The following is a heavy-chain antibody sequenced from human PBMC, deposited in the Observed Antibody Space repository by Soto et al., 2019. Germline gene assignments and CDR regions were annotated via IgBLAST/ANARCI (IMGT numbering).Heavy chain of an antibody. J-gene: IGHJ6*02. Sequence: QVQLVQSGAEVKKPGASVKVSCKASGYIFTSYGVSWVRQAPGQGLEWLGWINGYNGNTNYGQNFQGRVTMTTDTSTSTAYSELRSLRSDDTAVYYCARMGDVPYYYYGMDVWGQGTTVIVSS. D-gene: IGHD3-16*01. CDR2: INGYNGNT. V-gene: IGHV1-18*01. CDR3: ARMGDVPYYYYGMDV. CDR1: GYIFTSYG.